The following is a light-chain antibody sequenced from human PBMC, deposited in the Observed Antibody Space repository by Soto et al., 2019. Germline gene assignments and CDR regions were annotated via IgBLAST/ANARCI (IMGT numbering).Light chain of an antibody. CDR1: SSNIGAGYD. J-gene: IGLJ1*01. V-gene: IGLV1-40*01. Sequence: QSALTQPASVSGAPGQRLTISCTGSSSNIGAGYDVHWYQHLPGTAPKLLIYGNSNRPSGVPDRFSGSKSGTAASLAITGLQAEDEADYYCQSYDSSLSVLYVFGTGTKVTVL. CDR2: GNS. CDR3: QSYDSSLSVLYV.